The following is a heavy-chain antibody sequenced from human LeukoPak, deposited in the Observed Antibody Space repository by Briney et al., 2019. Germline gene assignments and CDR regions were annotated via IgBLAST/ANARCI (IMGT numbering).Heavy chain of an antibody. D-gene: IGHD2-2*01. CDR1: GGSISSHC. CDR2: MDHSGST. CDR3: ARSSPSWGYYYGMDV. J-gene: IGHJ6*02. V-gene: IGHV4-59*11. Sequence: SETLSLTCTVSGGSISSHCWTWLRQPPGKGLEWIGYMDHSGSTNYNPSLMSRVTISVDTSKNQFSLKLSSVTAADTAVYYCARSSPSWGYYYGMDVWGQGTKVTVSS.